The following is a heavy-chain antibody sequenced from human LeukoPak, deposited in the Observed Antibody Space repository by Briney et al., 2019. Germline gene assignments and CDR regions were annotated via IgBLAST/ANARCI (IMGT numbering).Heavy chain of an antibody. V-gene: IGHV3-21*01. J-gene: IGHJ6*04. CDR1: GFTFSSYS. D-gene: IGHD3-10*02. CDR3: AELGITMIGGV. CDR2: ISRSGNYI. Sequence: NTGGSLRLSCAASGFTFSSYSMNWVRQAPGKGLEWVSFISRSGNYIYYADSVKGRFTISRDNAKNSLYLQMNSLRAEDTAVYYCAELGITMIGGVWGKGTTVTISS.